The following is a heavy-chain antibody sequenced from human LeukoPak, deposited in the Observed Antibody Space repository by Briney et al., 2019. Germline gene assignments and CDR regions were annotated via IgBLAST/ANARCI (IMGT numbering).Heavy chain of an antibody. V-gene: IGHV3-23*01. Sequence: GGSLRLSCAASGFTFSRYAMSWVRQAPGKGLKWVSAIGDSGGNPYYADSVEGRFTISRDNSKNTLYLHMDSLRAEDTALYYCTKIDYTINPWGQGTLATVSS. CDR3: TKIDYTINP. CDR1: GFTFSRYA. D-gene: IGHD3-3*01. CDR2: IGDSGGNP. J-gene: IGHJ5*02.